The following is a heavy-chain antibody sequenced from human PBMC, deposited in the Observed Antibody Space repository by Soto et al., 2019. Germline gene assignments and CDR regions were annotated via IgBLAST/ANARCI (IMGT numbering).Heavy chain of an antibody. CDR1: GGYISSYF. D-gene: IGHD3-16*01. Sequence: QVQLQESGPGLVKPSETLSLTCSVSGGYISSYFWNWIRQPPGKGLEWIGWIYYSGSTNYNPSLKSRVTISVDTCKNQFSLRLSSVTAADTAIYYCARDLGDYAEPGYYYYMDVWGKGTTVTVSS. V-gene: IGHV4-59*01. J-gene: IGHJ6*03. CDR3: ARDLGDYAEPGYYYYMDV. CDR2: IYYSGST.